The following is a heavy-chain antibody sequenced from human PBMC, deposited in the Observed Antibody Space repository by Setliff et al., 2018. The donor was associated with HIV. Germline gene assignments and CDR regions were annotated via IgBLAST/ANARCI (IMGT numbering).Heavy chain of an antibody. CDR1: GFTFSSYS. J-gene: IGHJ4*02. V-gene: IGHV3-21*01. Sequence: GGSLRLSCAASGFTFSSYSMNWVRQAPGKGLEWVSSISSSGSYIYYADSVKGRFTISRDNAKNSLYLQMNSLRAEDTAVYYCAKNLYRSGWSPLDYWGQGTLVTVSS. CDR2: ISSSGSYI. CDR3: AKNLYRSGWSPLDY. D-gene: IGHD6-13*01.